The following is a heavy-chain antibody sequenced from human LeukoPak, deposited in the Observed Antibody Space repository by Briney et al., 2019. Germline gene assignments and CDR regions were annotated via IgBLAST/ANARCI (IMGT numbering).Heavy chain of an antibody. V-gene: IGHV3-30-3*01. D-gene: IGHD3-3*01. Sequence: GGSLRLSCAASGFTFSSYAMHWVRQAPGKGLEWVAVISYDGSNKYYADSVKGRFTISRDNSKNTLYLQMNSLRAEDTAVYYCAKDAKSGYYYYYMDVWGKGTTVTVSS. J-gene: IGHJ6*03. CDR1: GFTFSSYA. CDR2: ISYDGSNK. CDR3: AKDAKSGYYYYYMDV.